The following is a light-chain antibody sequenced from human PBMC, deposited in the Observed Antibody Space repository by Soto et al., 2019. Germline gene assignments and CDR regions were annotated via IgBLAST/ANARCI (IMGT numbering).Light chain of an antibody. CDR1: QTVRNGY. CDR2: GVS. V-gene: IGKV3-20*01. J-gene: IGKJ2*01. CDR3: QQYETSPPYT. Sequence: EIVLTQSPGTLSLSPGDRATLSCRASQTVRNGYLAWYQHKPGQAPRLLIYGVSARATGVLDRFSGSGFGTDFPLTISRLEAEDFAVYYCQQYETSPPYTFGQGTKLEIK.